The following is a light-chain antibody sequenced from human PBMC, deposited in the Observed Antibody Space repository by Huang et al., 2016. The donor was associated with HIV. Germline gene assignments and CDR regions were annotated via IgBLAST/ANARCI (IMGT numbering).Light chain of an antibody. V-gene: IGKV1-27*01. CDR3: QKYDSAPLT. Sequence: DIQMTQSPSSLSAFVAERVTITCRASRGISNYLAWYQQKPGEVPKRLIYAASTLQSGVSSRFSGGGSGTDFTLTISSLQPEDVATYYCQKYDSAPLTFGGGTKVEIK. J-gene: IGKJ4*01. CDR1: RGISNY. CDR2: AAS.